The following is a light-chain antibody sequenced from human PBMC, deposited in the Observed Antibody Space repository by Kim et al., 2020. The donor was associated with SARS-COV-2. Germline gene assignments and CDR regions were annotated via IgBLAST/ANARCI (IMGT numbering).Light chain of an antibody. Sequence: PGERVTLSCRASQSVSSSYLTWYQQKPGQAPRLLIYGASTRATGIPARFSGSGSGTDFTLTISSLQPEDFAVYYCQQDYNLPMYTFGQGTKLRS. J-gene: IGKJ2*01. CDR2: GAS. CDR1: QSVSSSY. CDR3: QQDYNLPMYT. V-gene: IGKV3D-7*01.